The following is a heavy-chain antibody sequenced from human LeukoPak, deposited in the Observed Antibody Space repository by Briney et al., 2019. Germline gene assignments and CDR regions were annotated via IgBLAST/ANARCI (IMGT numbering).Heavy chain of an antibody. CDR1: GGSISSSS. J-gene: IGHJ4*02. Sequence: LSLTCTVSGGSISSSSYYWGWVRQAPGKGLEWVAIISSDGNNKYYADSVKGRFTISRDNSKNTLHLQMNSLSAEDTAVYYCARDPSNSGSSWLYFDSWGQGTLVTVSS. CDR3: ARDPSNSGSSWLYFDS. D-gene: IGHD1-26*01. CDR2: ISSDGNNK. V-gene: IGHV3-30-3*01.